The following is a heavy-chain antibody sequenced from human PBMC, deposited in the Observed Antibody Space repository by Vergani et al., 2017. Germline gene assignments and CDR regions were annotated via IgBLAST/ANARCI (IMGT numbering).Heavy chain of an antibody. CDR3: ARDPLRGAATILDY. CDR2: ISYDGSNK. CDR1: GFTFSSYA. V-gene: IGHV3-30-3*01. D-gene: IGHD5-24*01. Sequence: QVQLVESGGGVVQPGRSLRLSCAASGFTFSSYAMQWVRQAPGKGLEWVAVISYDGSNKYYADSVKGRFTISRDNSKNTLYLQMNRLRAEDTAVYYCARDPLRGAATILDYWGQGTLVTVSS. J-gene: IGHJ4*02.